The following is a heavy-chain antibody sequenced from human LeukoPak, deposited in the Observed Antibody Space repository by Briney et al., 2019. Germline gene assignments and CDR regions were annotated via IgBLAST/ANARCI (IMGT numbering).Heavy chain of an antibody. J-gene: IGHJ2*01. CDR1: GFTFSRHG. CDR2: IGDTGRAK. V-gene: IGHV3-30*03. CDR3: AREAAWGNWYFDL. D-gene: IGHD3-16*01. Sequence: PGRSLRLSCAASGFTFSRHGMHWVRQAPGKGLEWVAVIGDTGRAKYYADSVEGRFTASRDNSKNTLYLEMNSLRYDDTALYYCAREAAWGNWYFDLWGRGTLATVSS.